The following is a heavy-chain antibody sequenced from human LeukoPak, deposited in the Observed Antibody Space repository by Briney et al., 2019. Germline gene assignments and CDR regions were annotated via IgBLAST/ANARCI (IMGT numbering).Heavy chain of an antibody. J-gene: IGHJ4*02. Sequence: GGSLRLSCAVSGVTVSSNHMSWVRQAPGKGLEWVSAIYSGGGTYYADSVKGRFTISRDNSKNTLYLQMSSLTPEDTAVYYCVKRATVGAPSPLFDYWGQGTLVTVSS. V-gene: IGHV3-66*01. D-gene: IGHD1-26*01. CDR2: IYSGGGT. CDR3: VKRATVGAPSPLFDY. CDR1: GVTVSSNH.